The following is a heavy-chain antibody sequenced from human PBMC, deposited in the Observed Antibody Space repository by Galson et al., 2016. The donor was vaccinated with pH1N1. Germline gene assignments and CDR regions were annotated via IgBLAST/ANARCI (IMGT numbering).Heavy chain of an antibody. CDR2: ILAIFGTV. D-gene: IGHD3-22*01. CDR3: ASESGYYVRGDLQH. J-gene: IGHJ1*01. Sequence: SVKVSCKASGGIFRSYAISWVRQAPGQGPEWMGGILAIFGTVKYAQKFQGRLTITADESTTTAYMELSSLRSGDTAVYYCASESGYYVRGDLQHWGQGTLVIVSS. CDR1: GGIFRSYA. V-gene: IGHV1-69*13.